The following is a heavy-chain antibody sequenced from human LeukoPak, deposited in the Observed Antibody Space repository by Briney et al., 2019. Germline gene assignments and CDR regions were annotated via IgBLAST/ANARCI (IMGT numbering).Heavy chain of an antibody. CDR1: GGSFSGYY. Sequence: SETLSLTCAVYGGSFSGYYWSWIRQPPGKGLEWIGEINHSGSTNYNPSLKSRVTISVDTSKNQFSLKLSSVTTADTAVYYCARERNVLLWFGELLGYFDYWGQGTLVTVSS. V-gene: IGHV4-34*01. D-gene: IGHD3-10*01. CDR3: ARERNVLLWFGELLGYFDY. CDR2: INHSGST. J-gene: IGHJ4*02.